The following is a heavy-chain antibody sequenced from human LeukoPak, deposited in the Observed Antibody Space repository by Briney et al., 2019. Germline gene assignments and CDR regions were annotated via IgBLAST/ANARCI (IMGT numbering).Heavy chain of an antibody. D-gene: IGHD3-10*01. V-gene: IGHV3-53*01. CDR2: IYSGGTT. CDR1: GFTVNGNY. Sequence: GGSLRLSCVASGFTVNGNYMSWVRQAPGKGLEWVSVIYSGGTTYYADSVKGRFTISRDNSKNTLYLQMNGLRAEETAVYYCARVGHYGSGSCFESWGQGTLVTVSS. J-gene: IGHJ4*02. CDR3: ARVGHYGSGSCFES.